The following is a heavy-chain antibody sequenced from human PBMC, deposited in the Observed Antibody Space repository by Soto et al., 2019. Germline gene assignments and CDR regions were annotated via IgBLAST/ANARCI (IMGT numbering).Heavy chain of an antibody. Sequence: SETLSLTCTVSGGSISSSSHYWGWIRQPPGKGLEWIWSIYYSGSTYYNPSLKSRVTISVDTSKNQFSLKLISVTAADTAVYYCARQPIILTGYSGQFDYWGQGTLVTV. CDR3: ARQPIILTGYSGQFDY. J-gene: IGHJ4*01. CDR1: GGSISSSSHY. V-gene: IGHV4-39*01. D-gene: IGHD3-9*01. CDR2: IYYSGST.